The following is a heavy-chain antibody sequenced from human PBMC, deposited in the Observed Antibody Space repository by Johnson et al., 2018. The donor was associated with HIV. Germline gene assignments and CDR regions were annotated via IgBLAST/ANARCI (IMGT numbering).Heavy chain of an antibody. J-gene: IGHJ3*02. Sequence: VLLVESGGGLVQPGGSLRLSCATSGLSVSGTYMSWVRQAPGKGLEWVSVIYGGDRTYYADSVKGRFTISRDNSKTTLFLQMNSLRVEDTAVYYCARCSDPGYSSGWYRAAAFEIWGQGTMVTVSS. V-gene: IGHV3-66*02. CDR3: ARCSDPGYSSGWYRAAAFEI. CDR2: IYGGDRT. CDR1: GLSVSGTY. D-gene: IGHD6-13*01.